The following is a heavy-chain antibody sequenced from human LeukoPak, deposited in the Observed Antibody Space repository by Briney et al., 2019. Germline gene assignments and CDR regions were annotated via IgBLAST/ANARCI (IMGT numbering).Heavy chain of an antibody. V-gene: IGHV1-2*06. J-gene: IGHJ4*02. Sequence: GASVTVSFKASGYTFTVYYVHWVRQAPGQGLEWMGRINPNSGDTNYAQKFQGRVTMTRDTSISTAYMELSRLRSDDTAVYYCARDYCGGDCFPDYWGQGTLVTVSS. CDR3: ARDYCGGDCFPDY. D-gene: IGHD2-21*02. CDR1: GYTFTVYY. CDR2: INPNSGDT.